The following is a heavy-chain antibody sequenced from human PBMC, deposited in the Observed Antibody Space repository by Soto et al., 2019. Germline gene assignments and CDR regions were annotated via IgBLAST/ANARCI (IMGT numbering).Heavy chain of an antibody. CDR1: GFTFSNYW. CDR3: AREASGYYYLEY. Sequence: GGSLTLSCVASGFTFSNYWMSWVRQAPGKGLEWVANRKQDGSEKFSVDSEKGRFTISRDNAKNSVYLQMNSLRAEDTAVYYCAREASGYYYLEYWGQGTMVTVSS. D-gene: IGHD3-22*01. V-gene: IGHV3-7*01. CDR2: RKQDGSEK. J-gene: IGHJ4*02.